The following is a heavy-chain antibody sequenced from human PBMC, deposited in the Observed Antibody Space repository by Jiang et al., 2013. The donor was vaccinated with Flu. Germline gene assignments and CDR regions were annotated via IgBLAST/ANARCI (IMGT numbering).Heavy chain of an antibody. CDR3: AKLVGSGSPDFDY. V-gene: IGHV3-30*02. CDR2: IRYDGSNK. Sequence: EWVAFIRYDGSNKYYADSVKGRFTISRDNSKNTLYLQMNSLRAEDTAVYYCAKLVGSGSPDFDYWGQGTLVTVSS. J-gene: IGHJ4*02. D-gene: IGHD3-10*01.